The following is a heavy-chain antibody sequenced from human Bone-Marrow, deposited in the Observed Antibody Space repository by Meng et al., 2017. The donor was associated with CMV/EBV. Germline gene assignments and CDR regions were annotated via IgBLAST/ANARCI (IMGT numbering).Heavy chain of an antibody. J-gene: IGHJ6*02. CDR3: ARDVILWFVGMADYYGMDV. D-gene: IGHD3-10*01. CDR1: GFTFSSYS. V-gene: IGHV3-21*01. Sequence: GGSLRLSCAASGFTFSSYSMNWVRQAPGKGLEWVSSISSSSSYIYYADSVKGRFTISRDNAKNSLYLQMNSLRAEDTAVYYCARDVILWFVGMADYYGMDVWGQGTTVTVSS. CDR2: ISSSSSYI.